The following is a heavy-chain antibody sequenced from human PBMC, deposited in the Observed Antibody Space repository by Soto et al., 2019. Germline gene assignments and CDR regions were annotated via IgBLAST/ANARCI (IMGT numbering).Heavy chain of an antibody. J-gene: IGHJ4*02. CDR3: AKKDGYICFDD. V-gene: IGHV3-30*18. D-gene: IGHD5-18*01. CDR1: RFSFNDYD. Sequence: RLSCAASRFSFNDYDMHWVRQAPGKGLEWVAFISYDGSNKYYADTVKGRFTISRDNSKNKLYLQMNSLRAEDTAVYYCAKKDGYICFDDWGQGTLVTIFS. CDR2: ISYDGSNK.